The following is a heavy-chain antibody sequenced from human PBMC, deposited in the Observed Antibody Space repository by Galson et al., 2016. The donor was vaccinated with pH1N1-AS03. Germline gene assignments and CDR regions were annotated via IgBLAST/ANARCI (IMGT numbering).Heavy chain of an antibody. CDR2: ISAYNGNT. J-gene: IGHJ4*02. CDR3: ARGWPDYGGDSFLGWDH. CDR1: GYTFTNYG. V-gene: IGHV1-18*01. D-gene: IGHD4-23*01. Sequence: SVKVSCKASGYTFTNYGISWVRQAPGQGLEWMGWISAYNGNTNYAQKLQGRVTLTTDTSTSTAYMELRSLRSADTAGYYCARGWPDYGGDSFLGWDHWGQGSLVTVSS.